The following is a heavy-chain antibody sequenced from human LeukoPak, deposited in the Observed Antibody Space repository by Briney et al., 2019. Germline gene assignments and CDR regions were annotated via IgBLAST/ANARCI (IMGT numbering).Heavy chain of an antibody. CDR3: TGNYYGSGSYADFDY. CDR2: ISSSSSTI. Sequence: GGSLRLSCAASGFTFSSYSMNWVRQAPGKGLEWVSYISSSSSTIYYADSVKGRFTISRDNAKNSLYLQMDSLKTEDTAVYYCTGNYYGSGSYADFDYWGQGTLVTVSS. J-gene: IGHJ4*02. CDR1: GFTFSSYS. V-gene: IGHV3-48*01. D-gene: IGHD3-10*01.